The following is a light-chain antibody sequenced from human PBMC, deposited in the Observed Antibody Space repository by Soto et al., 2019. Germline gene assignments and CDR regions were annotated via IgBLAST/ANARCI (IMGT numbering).Light chain of an antibody. CDR3: QVWDSSSDHYV. V-gene: IGLV3-21*02. CDR2: DDN. Sequence: YELTQPPSVSVAPGQAARISCGGNDIASKSVHWSQQKPGQAPVLVVYDDNDRPSGIPERLSGSNSGDTATLTISRVEAGDEADYYCQVWDSSSDHYVFGSGTKVTVL. CDR1: DIASKS. J-gene: IGLJ1*01.